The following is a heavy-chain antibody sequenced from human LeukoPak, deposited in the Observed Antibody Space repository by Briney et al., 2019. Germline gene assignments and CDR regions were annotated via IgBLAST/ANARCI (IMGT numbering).Heavy chain of an antibody. CDR2: IYYGGSA. Sequence: KPSQTLSLTCNVSGGSISNGDYYWSWIRQPPGKGLEWIRYIYYGGSAYYNPSLKSRVTISVDTSKNQFSLNLTSMTAADTAVYYCAREPGSSSWFDYWGQGTLVTVSS. D-gene: IGHD6-13*01. CDR1: GGSISNGDYY. J-gene: IGHJ4*02. CDR3: AREPGSSSWFDY. V-gene: IGHV4-30-4*08.